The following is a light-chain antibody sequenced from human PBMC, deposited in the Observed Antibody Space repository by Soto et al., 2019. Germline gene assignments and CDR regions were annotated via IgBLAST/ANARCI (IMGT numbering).Light chain of an antibody. CDR1: QSVLYNSNNKNY. J-gene: IGKJ2*01. CDR3: QQYESTPPT. Sequence: DIVMTQSPDSLAVSLGERATINCKSSQSVLYNSNNKNYLAWYQQRPGQPPKLLIYWAPTRESGVPDRFSGSGSGTDFTLTITSLQAEDVAVYYCQQYESTPPTFGQGTKLEIK. CDR2: WAP. V-gene: IGKV4-1*01.